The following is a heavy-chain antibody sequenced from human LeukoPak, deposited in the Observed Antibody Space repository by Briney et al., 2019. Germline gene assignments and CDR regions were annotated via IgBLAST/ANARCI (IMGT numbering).Heavy chain of an antibody. Sequence: GGSLRLSCAASGFTFSSYSMNWVRQAPGKGLEWVSYISSSSSTIHYADSVKGRFTISRDNAKNSLYLQMNSLRDEGTAVYYCARATPFDQQLPRYYYYGMDVWGQGTTVTVSS. CDR3: ARATPFDQQLPRYYYYGMDV. CDR2: ISSSSSTI. D-gene: IGHD6-13*01. J-gene: IGHJ6*02. V-gene: IGHV3-48*02. CDR1: GFTFSSYS.